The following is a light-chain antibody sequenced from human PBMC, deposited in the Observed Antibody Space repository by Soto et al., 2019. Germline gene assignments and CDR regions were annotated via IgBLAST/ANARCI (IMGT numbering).Light chain of an antibody. J-gene: IGKJ1*01. CDR3: QQYGSSAT. Sequence: EIVMTQSPATLSVSPVERATLSCRASQSISSNLAWYQQKPGQAPRLLMFRTSSRATGFPARFSGSGSGTDFTLTISRLEPEDFAVYYCQQYGSSATFGQGTKVDIK. V-gene: IGKV3-20*01. CDR1: QSISSN. CDR2: RTS.